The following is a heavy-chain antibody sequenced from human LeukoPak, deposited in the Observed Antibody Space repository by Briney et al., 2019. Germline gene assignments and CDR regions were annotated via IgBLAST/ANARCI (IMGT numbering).Heavy chain of an antibody. CDR3: ATGPPYSSGWYFFFTFDY. J-gene: IGHJ4*02. Sequence: ASVKFSCKVSEYTLTELSMTWLRQPPGKGLEWMGGFDPEDGETIYAQKFQGGVTMTEDTSTDTAYMELSSLRSEDTAVYYCATGPPYSSGWYFFFTFDYWGQGTLVTVSS. CDR1: EYTLTELS. CDR2: FDPEDGET. D-gene: IGHD6-19*01. V-gene: IGHV1-24*01.